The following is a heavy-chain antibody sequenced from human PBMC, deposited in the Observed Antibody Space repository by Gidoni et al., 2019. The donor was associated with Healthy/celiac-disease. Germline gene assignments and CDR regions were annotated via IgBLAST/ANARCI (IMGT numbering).Heavy chain of an antibody. Sequence: QVQLQESGPGLVKPSETLSLTCTVSGGAISSYYWSWIRQPPGEGLEWIGYIYYRGSTNYNPSLKSRVTISVDTSKNQFSLKLSSVTAADTAVYSCARDDGEYYFDYWGQGTLVTVSS. CDR3: ARDDGEYYFDY. V-gene: IGHV4-59*01. J-gene: IGHJ4*02. CDR1: GGAISSYY. CDR2: IYYRGST. D-gene: IGHD7-27*01.